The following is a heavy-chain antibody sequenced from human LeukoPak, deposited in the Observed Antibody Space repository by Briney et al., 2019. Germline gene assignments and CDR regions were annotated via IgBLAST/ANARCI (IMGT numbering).Heavy chain of an antibody. V-gene: IGHV3-66*01. CDR3: ARDIRSSSGPIDAFDI. Sequence: GGSLRLSCAASGFTVSSNYMSWVRQAPGKGLEWVSVIYSGGSSYYADSVKGRFTISRDNSKNTLYLQMNSLRAEDTAVYYCARDIRSSSGPIDAFDIWGQGTMVTVPS. CDR2: IYSGGSS. CDR1: GFTVSSNY. D-gene: IGHD6-19*01. J-gene: IGHJ3*02.